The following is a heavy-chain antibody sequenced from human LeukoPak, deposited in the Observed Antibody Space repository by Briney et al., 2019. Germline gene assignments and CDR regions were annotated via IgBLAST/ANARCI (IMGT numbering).Heavy chain of an antibody. CDR2: IWYDGSNK. V-gene: IGHV3-33*01. J-gene: IGHJ4*02. D-gene: IGHD1-26*01. CDR1: GFTFSSYG. Sequence: GGSLRLSCAAPGFTFSSYGMHWVRQAPRKGLEWVAVIWYDGSNKYYADSVKGRFTISRDNSKNTLYLQMNSLRAEDTAVYYCARDLATTHFDYWGQGTLVTVSS. CDR3: ARDLATTHFDY.